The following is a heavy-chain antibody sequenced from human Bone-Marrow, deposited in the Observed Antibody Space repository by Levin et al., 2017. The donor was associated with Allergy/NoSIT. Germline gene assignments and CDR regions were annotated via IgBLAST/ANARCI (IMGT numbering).Heavy chain of an antibody. Sequence: PSETLSLTCAVYGGSFSVYHWSWIRQPPGKGLEWIGDITQGGSTNYNPSLKSRVTISVDTSKNHFSLKLTSVTAADTAVYYCARTGGGGWSPRDNWGQGTQVTVSS. J-gene: IGHJ4*02. CDR1: GGSFSVYH. D-gene: IGHD6-19*01. V-gene: IGHV4-34*01. CDR3: ARTGGGGWSPRDN. CDR2: ITQGGST.